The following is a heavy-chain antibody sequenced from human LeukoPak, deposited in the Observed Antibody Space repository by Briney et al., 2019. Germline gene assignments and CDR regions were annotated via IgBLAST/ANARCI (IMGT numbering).Heavy chain of an antibody. CDR3: ARVRITMIVPEYFDF. Sequence: SETLSLTCTVSGGSISSYYWSWIRQSPGKGLESIGYIYYTGSTNYNPSLKSRLTISVDTSKNHFSLKLNSVTAADTAVYYCARVRITMIVPEYFDFWGQGTLVTVSS. J-gene: IGHJ4*02. CDR1: GGSISSYY. V-gene: IGHV4-59*12. D-gene: IGHD3-22*01. CDR2: IYYTGST.